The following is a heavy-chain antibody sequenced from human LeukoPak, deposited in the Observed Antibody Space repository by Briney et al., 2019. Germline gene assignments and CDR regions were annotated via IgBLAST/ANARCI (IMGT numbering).Heavy chain of an antibody. D-gene: IGHD3-10*01. Sequence: SETLSLTCTVSGGSISSYYWSWIRQPLGKGLEWIGSIYYSGSTYYNPSLKSRVTISVDTSKNQFSLKLSSVTAADTAVYYCAREEYYGSGSHIDWGQGTLVTVSS. V-gene: IGHV4-59*12. CDR2: IYYSGST. CDR1: GGSISSYY. J-gene: IGHJ4*02. CDR3: AREEYYGSGSHID.